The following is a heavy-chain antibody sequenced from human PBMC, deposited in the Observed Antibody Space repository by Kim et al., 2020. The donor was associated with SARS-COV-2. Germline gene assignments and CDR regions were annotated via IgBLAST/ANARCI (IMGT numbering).Heavy chain of an antibody. D-gene: IGHD3-10*01. J-gene: IGHJ4*02. CDR3: ARLLLGSGDY. Sequence: STYYNPSLKSRVTISVDTSKNQFSLKLSSVTAADTAVYYCARLLLGSGDYWGQGTLVTVSS. V-gene: IGHV4-39*01. CDR2: ST.